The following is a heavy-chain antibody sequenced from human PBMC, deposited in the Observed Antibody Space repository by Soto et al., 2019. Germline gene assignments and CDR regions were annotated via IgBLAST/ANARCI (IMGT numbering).Heavy chain of an antibody. V-gene: IGHV1-58*01. D-gene: IGHD2-21*02. CDR2: IVVGSGNT. CDR1: GITFTSSA. J-gene: IGHJ4*02. Sequence: GAAGKVSWKASGITFTSSAVQWVRQARGQRLEWIGWIVVGSGNTNYAQKFQERVTITRDMSTSTAYMELSSLRSADTAVYYCARWGHIAVVPARFXYWGQRTLVXVSS. CDR3: ARWGHIAVVPARFXY.